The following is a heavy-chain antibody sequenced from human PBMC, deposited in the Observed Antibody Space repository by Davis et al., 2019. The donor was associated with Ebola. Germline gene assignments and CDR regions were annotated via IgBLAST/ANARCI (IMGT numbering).Heavy chain of an antibody. CDR1: GGSISSSSYY. V-gene: IGHV4-61*02. D-gene: IGHD2-15*01. CDR3: ARELYCDY. CDR2: IYTSGST. J-gene: IGHJ4*02. Sequence: PSETLSLTCTVSGGSISSSSYYWSWIRQPAGKGLEWIGRIYTSGSTNYNPSLKSRVTISVDTSKNQFSLKLSSVTAADTAVYYCARELYCDYWGQGTLVTVSS.